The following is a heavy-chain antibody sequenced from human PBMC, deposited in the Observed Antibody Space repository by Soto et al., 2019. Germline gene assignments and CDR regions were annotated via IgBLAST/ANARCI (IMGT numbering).Heavy chain of an antibody. D-gene: IGHD5-18*01. CDR1: GGSLNNYL. Sequence: QVQLVQSGAEMKKPGSSVKVSCKASGGSLNNYLITWVRQAPGQGLEWLGEIVPLSGATNSEQKFQGRVTITADDSTKTAYMELRSLRPEDTAMYFCARGGVDTVTFDYWGQGTLVTVSS. CDR2: IVPLSGAT. J-gene: IGHJ4*02. V-gene: IGHV1-69*01. CDR3: ARGGVDTVTFDY.